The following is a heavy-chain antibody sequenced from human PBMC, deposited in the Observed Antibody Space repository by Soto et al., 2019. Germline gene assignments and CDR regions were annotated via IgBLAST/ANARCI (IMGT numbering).Heavy chain of an antibody. CDR1: GFTFSDFA. J-gene: IGHJ4*02. D-gene: IGHD3-10*01. Sequence: EVQVLESGGGLVQPGGSLRLSCAATGFTFSDFAMSWVRQAPGKGLEWVSRIYGGGNGPHYADSVKGRVTISRDNSKNTMYLQMNRLRAEDTAVYYCAKMEGMVPWADSFDYWGQGTLVPVSP. CDR3: AKMEGMVPWADSFDY. CDR2: IYGGGNGP. V-gene: IGHV3-23*03.